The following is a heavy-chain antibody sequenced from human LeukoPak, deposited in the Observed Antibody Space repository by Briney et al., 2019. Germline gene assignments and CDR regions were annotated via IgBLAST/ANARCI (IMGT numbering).Heavy chain of an antibody. CDR2: ISGSPDNT. Sequence: GGSLRLSCVVSGFTFRSYAMYWVRQAPGKGLEWVSEISGSPDNTYYADSVKGRFATSRDDSRNTLYLQMNSLRAEDTAVYYCARLGGVSPFDYWGQGTPVTVSS. CDR1: GFTFRSYA. CDR3: ARLGGVSPFDY. J-gene: IGHJ4*02. D-gene: IGHD3-16*01. V-gene: IGHV3-23*01.